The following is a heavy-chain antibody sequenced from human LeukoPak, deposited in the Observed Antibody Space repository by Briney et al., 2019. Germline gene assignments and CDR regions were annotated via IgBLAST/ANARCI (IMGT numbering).Heavy chain of an antibody. CDR2: ISGSGGST. CDR1: GGSFSGYY. V-gene: IGHV3-23*01. D-gene: IGHD6-19*01. J-gene: IGHJ4*02. Sequence: ETLSLTCAVYGGSFSGYYWSWIRQPPGKGLEWVSAISGSGGSTYYADSVKGRFTISRDNSKNTLYLQMNSLRAEDTAVYYCAKEDSSGWLYFDYWGQGTLVTVSS. CDR3: AKEDSSGWLYFDY.